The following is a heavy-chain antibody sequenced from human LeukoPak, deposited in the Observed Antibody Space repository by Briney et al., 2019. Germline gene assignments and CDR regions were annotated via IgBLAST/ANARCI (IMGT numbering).Heavy chain of an antibody. CDR2: IYYSGST. Sequence: SETLSLTCTVSGGSASSYYWSWIRQPPGKGLEWIGYIYYSGSTNYNPSLKSRVTISVDTSKNQFSLKLSSVTAAATAVYYCARFTWREGDYWGQGTLVTVSS. V-gene: IGHV4-59*02. CDR3: ARFTWREGDY. CDR1: GGSASSYY. J-gene: IGHJ4*02.